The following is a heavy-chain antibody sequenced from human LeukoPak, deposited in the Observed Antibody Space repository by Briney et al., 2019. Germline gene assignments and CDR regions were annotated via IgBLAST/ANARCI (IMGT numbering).Heavy chain of an antibody. V-gene: IGHV4-59*01. CDR3: ASVYGGNPDY. D-gene: IGHD4-23*01. CDR1: GGPISRYY. Sequence: PSETLSLTCIVSGGPISRYYWSWIRQPPGKGLEWIGYMYYTGSTDYSPSLKSRVTISVDTSKNQFSLKLSSVTAADTAVYYCASVYGGNPDYWGQGTLVTVSS. J-gene: IGHJ4*02. CDR2: MYYTGST.